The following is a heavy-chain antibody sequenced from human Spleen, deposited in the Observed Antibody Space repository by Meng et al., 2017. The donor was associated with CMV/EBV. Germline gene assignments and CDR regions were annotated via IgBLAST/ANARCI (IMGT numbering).Heavy chain of an antibody. J-gene: IGHJ4*02. V-gene: IGHV3-74*01. CDR3: ARDRGFMEWSLDY. CDR1: GLTLNSYW. CDR2: LNREATKA. Sequence: ASGLTLNSYWMHWVRQVPGKGLVWVSDLNREATKANYAGSVRGRFTISRDDAKNTLYLQMDTLRVEDTAVYYCARDRGFMEWSLDYWGQGALVTVSS. D-gene: IGHD3-3*01.